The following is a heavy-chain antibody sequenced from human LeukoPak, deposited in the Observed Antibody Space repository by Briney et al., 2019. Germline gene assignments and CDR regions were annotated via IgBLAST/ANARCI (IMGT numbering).Heavy chain of an antibody. CDR3: ARDPRVVPAAYFDY. V-gene: IGHV3-21*01. CDR2: ISSSSSYI. J-gene: IGHJ4*02. D-gene: IGHD2-2*01. Sequence: GGSLRLSCAASGFTFSSYSMKWVRQAPGKGLEWVSSISSSSSYIYYADSVKGRFTISRDNAKNSLYLQMNSLRAEDTAVYYCARDPRVVPAAYFDYWGQGTLVTVSS. CDR1: GFTFSSYS.